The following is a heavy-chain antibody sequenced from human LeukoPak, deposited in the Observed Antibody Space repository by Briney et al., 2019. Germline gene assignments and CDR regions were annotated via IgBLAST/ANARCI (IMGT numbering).Heavy chain of an antibody. Sequence: SQTLSLTCTVSGGSISSGGYYWSWIRQPAGKGLEWIGRIYTSGSTNYNPSLKSRVTISVDKSKNQFSLKLSSATAADTAVYYCAREARRRTVRLYFDYWGQGTLVTVSS. V-gene: IGHV4-61*02. CDR2: IYTSGST. CDR3: AREARRRTVRLYFDY. D-gene: IGHD3-10*01. CDR1: GGSISSGGYY. J-gene: IGHJ4*02.